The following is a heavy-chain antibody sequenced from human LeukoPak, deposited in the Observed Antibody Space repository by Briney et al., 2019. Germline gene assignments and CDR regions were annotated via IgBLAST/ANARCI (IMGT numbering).Heavy chain of an antibody. J-gene: IGHJ6*03. CDR1: GFTFSSYG. CDR2: IRYDGSNK. V-gene: IGHV3-30*02. Sequence: QTGGSLRLSCAASGFTFSSYGIHWVRQAPGKGLEWVAFIRYDGSNKYYADSVKGRFTISRDNSKNTLYLQMSSLRVEDTAVYYCAKGGYGDHYYYYYYMDVWGKGTPVTISS. D-gene: IGHD4-17*01. CDR3: AKGGYGDHYYYYYYMDV.